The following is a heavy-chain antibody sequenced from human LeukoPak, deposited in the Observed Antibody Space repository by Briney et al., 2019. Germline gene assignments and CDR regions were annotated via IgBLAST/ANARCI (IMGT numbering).Heavy chain of an antibody. V-gene: IGHV4-38-2*02. CDR3: ATPARWLPEFDY. CDR1: GYSISSGYY. Sequence: SETLSLTCTVSGYSISSGYYWGWIRQPPGKGLEWIGSIYHSGSTYYNPSLKSRVTISVDTSKNQFSLKLSSVTAADTAVYYCATPARWLPEFDYWGQGTLVTVSS. J-gene: IGHJ4*02. CDR2: IYHSGST. D-gene: IGHD5-24*01.